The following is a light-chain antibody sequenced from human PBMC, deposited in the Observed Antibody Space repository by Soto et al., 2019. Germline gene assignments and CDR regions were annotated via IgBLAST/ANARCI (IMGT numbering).Light chain of an antibody. CDR3: RQYNNWPIT. CDR2: DAS. CDR1: QSVRND. Sequence: EMVMTQSPATLSVSPGERATLSCRASQSVRNDLAWYQQKPGQAPSLLIYDASTRATGIPARFSGSGSGTEFTLSISSLQSEDFAVYYCRQYNNWPITFGQGTRLEIK. V-gene: IGKV3-15*01. J-gene: IGKJ5*01.